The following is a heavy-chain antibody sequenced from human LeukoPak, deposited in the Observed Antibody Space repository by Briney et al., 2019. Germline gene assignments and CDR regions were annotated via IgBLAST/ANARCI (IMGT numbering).Heavy chain of an antibody. CDR3: ARASTLEPRIVGASGAFDI. Sequence: GASVKVSCKASGYTFTSYDINWVRQATGQGLEWMGWMNPNSGNTGYAQKFQGRVTMTRNTSISTAYMELSSLGSEDTAVYYCARASTLEPRIVGASGAFDIWGQGTMVTVSS. CDR1: GYTFTSYD. CDR2: MNPNSGNT. J-gene: IGHJ3*02. D-gene: IGHD1-26*01. V-gene: IGHV1-8*01.